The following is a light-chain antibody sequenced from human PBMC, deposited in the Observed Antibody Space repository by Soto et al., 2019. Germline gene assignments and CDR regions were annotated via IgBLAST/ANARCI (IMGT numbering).Light chain of an antibody. CDR1: QSVTGNY. CDR3: QQYGSSLSYT. J-gene: IGKJ2*01. Sequence: EIVVTQSPGTLSLSPGERASLSCRASQSVTGNYFAWYQQKPGQPPRLLIYEASRRAAGIPDRFSGSGSGTDFTLTINRLEPEDFAMYYCQQYGSSLSYTFGQGTRLEIK. CDR2: EAS. V-gene: IGKV3-20*01.